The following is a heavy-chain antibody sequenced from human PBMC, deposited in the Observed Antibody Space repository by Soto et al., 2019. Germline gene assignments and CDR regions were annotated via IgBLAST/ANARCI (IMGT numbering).Heavy chain of an antibody. Sequence: QVQLVESGGGVVQPGRSLTLSCAASGFPFTSYAMHWVRQAPGKGLEWVAVISHDGGIKHYTDSVKGRFTISRDNSKNTLELQMNSLGDEDTAGYHCAREHDAWDVWGQGTTVTVAS. V-gene: IGHV3-30-3*01. CDR2: ISHDGGIK. CDR3: AREHDAWDV. D-gene: IGHD1-1*01. CDR1: GFPFTSYA. J-gene: IGHJ6*02.